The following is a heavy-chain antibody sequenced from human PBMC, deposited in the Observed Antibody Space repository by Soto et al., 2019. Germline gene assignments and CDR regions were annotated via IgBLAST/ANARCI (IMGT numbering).Heavy chain of an antibody. Sequence: AGGSLRHSCAASGFTFDEYGISWVRQAPGKGLEWVSGINWNGGSTGYADSVKGRFTISRDNAKNSLYLQMNSLRAEDTALYYCASGIVGATTYGMDVWGQGTTVTVSS. CDR1: GFTFDEYG. D-gene: IGHD1-26*01. V-gene: IGHV3-20*04. J-gene: IGHJ6*02. CDR2: INWNGGST. CDR3: ASGIVGATTYGMDV.